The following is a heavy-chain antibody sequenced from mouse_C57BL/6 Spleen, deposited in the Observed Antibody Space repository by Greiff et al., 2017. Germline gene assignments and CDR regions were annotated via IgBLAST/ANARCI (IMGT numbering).Heavy chain of an antibody. D-gene: IGHD1-1*02. CDR3: ARESDYYPAMDY. CDR1: GYTFTNYW. V-gene: IGHV1-55*01. Sequence: VQLQQPGAELVKPGASVKMSCKASGYTFTNYWITWVKQRPGQGLEWIGDIYPGSGSTNYNEKFKSKATLTVDTSSSTAYMQLSSLTSEDSAVYYCARESDYYPAMDYWGQGTSVTVSS. CDR2: IYPGSGST. J-gene: IGHJ4*01.